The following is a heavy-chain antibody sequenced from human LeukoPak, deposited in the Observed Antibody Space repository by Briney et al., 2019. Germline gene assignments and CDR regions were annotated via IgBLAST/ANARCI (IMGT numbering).Heavy chain of an antibody. V-gene: IGHV4-59*01. CDR3: ARSDYDTSKFDL. J-gene: IGHJ2*01. Sequence: SETLSLTCTVSGDSISSYYWSWVRQPPGKGLEWIGYIYYSGSTNYNPSLKSRVTISVDTSKNQFSLKLSSVTAADTAVYYCARSDYDTSKFDLWGRGTLVTVSS. CDR2: IYYSGST. D-gene: IGHD3-22*01. CDR1: GDSISSYY.